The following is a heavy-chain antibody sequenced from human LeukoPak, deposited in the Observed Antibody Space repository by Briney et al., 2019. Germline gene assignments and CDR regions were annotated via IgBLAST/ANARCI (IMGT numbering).Heavy chain of an antibody. D-gene: IGHD5-18*01. J-gene: IGHJ4*02. CDR3: ARGYSYVFY. Sequence: GGSLRLSYAPSGSTLSSYWRSWVGQAPGKGRGGVANIKLDGSETNYGDSVKGRFTIPRDNAKNLLFLQMNSLRAEDTAVYYCARGYSYVFYWGQGTLVSVSS. CDR2: IKLDGSET. V-gene: IGHV3-7*04. CDR1: GSTLSSYW.